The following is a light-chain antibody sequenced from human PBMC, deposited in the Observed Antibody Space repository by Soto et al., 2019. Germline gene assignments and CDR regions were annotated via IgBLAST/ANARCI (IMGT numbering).Light chain of an antibody. CDR1: QSVSNNY. CDR3: QQSYSTPT. Sequence: EVVLTQSPGTLSLSPGERATLSCRASQSVSNNYLAWYQQKRGQSPKLLIFGSTDRATGIPDRFSGSGSGTDFTLTISRLEPEDFAVYYCQQSYSTPTFGQGTKLEIK. V-gene: IGKV3-20*01. J-gene: IGKJ2*01. CDR2: GST.